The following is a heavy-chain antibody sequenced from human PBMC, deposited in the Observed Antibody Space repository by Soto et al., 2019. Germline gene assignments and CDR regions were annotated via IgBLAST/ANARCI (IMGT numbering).Heavy chain of an antibody. Sequence: PSETVSLTCAVSGGSTSSGGYSWSWIRQPPGKGLEWIGYIYDSGSTYYNPSLKSRVTISVDRSKNQFSLKLSSVTAADTAVYYCARALGYCTNGVCLNWFDPWGQGTLVTVSS. CDR2: IYDSGST. CDR1: GGSTSSGGYS. V-gene: IGHV4-30-2*01. J-gene: IGHJ5*02. D-gene: IGHD2-8*01. CDR3: ARALGYCTNGVCLNWFDP.